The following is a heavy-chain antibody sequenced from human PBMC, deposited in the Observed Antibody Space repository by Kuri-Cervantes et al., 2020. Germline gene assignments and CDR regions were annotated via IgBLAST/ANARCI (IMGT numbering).Heavy chain of an antibody. J-gene: IGHJ4*02. CDR2: ISSSGSTI. V-gene: IGHV3-48*03. D-gene: IGHD4-17*01. CDR3: ARDTGTYRPHYFDY. CDR1: GFTFSSYE. Sequence: LSLTCAASGFTFSSYEMNWVRQAPGKGLEWVSYISSSGSTIYYADSVKGRFTISRDNAKNSLYLQMNSLRAEDTAVYYCARDTGTYRPHYFDYWGQGTLVTVSS.